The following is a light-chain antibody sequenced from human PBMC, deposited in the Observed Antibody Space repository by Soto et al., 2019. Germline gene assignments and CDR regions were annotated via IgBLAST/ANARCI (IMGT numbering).Light chain of an antibody. J-gene: IGKJ1*01. CDR3: QQYGSSPWT. Sequence: VWTQSPGTLSLSPGARSTLSCRASQSVSSSYLAWYQQKPGQAPRLLIYGASSRATGIPDRFSGSGSGTDFTLTSSRLEPEDFAVYYCQQYGSSPWTFGQGTKVDIK. CDR2: GAS. V-gene: IGKV3-20*01. CDR1: QSVSSSY.